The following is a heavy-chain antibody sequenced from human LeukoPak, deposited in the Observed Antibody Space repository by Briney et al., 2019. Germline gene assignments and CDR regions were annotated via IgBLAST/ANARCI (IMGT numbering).Heavy chain of an antibody. CDR1: GGSISSYY. V-gene: IGHV4-59*01. Sequence: PSETLSLTCTVSGGSISSYYWNWIRQPPGKGLEWVGYISYSGTTNYNPSLKSRVTISVDTSKKQFSLKLTSSTAVDTAVYYCARGDDYKSTLFDYWGQGTLVTVSS. D-gene: IGHD5-12*01. CDR3: ARGDDYKSTLFDY. J-gene: IGHJ4*02. CDR2: ISYSGTT.